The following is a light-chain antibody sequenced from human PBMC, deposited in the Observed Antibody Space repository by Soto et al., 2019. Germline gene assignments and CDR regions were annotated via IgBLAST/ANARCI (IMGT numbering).Light chain of an antibody. V-gene: IGLV1-44*01. J-gene: IGLJ2*01. CDR2: SNN. CDR1: SSNIGSNT. CDR3: AAWDDSLNGVV. Sequence: QLVLTQPPSASGTPGQRVTISCSGSSSNIGSNTVNWYQQLPGTAPKLLIYSNNQRPSGVRDRFSGSKSGTSASLAISGFQSEDEADYYCAAWDDSLNGVVFGEGTQLTVL.